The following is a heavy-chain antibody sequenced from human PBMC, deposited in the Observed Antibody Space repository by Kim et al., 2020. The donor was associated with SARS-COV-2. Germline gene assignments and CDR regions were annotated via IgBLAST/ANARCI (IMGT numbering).Heavy chain of an antibody. Sequence: GGSLRLSCAASGFTFSSYGMHWVRQAPGKGLEWVAVIWYDGGNKYYADSVKGRFTISRDNSKNTLYLQMNSLRAEDTAVYYCARIYCSSTSCPYYYYGMDVWGQGTTVTVSS. CDR3: ARIYCSSTSCPYYYYGMDV. D-gene: IGHD2-2*01. CDR2: IWYDGGNK. J-gene: IGHJ6*02. CDR1: GFTFSSYG. V-gene: IGHV3-33*01.